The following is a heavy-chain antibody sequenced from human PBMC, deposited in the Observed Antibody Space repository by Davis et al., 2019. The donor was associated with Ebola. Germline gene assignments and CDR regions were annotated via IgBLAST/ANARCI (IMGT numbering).Heavy chain of an antibody. D-gene: IGHD1-14*01. CDR1: GYTFSSYG. Sequence: ASVKVSCKASGYTFSSYGISWVRQAPGQGLEWMGWISGYNGNTNYAQKFQGRVTMTRDTSISTAYMELSRLRSDDTAVYYCARAEYPWGQGTLVTVSS. V-gene: IGHV1-18*01. CDR2: ISGYNGNT. CDR3: ARAEYP. J-gene: IGHJ5*02.